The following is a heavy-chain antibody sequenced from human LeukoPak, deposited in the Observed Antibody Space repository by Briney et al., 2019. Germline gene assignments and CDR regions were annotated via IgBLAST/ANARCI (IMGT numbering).Heavy chain of an antibody. J-gene: IGHJ2*01. D-gene: IGHD5-12*01. V-gene: IGHV4-34*01. CDR1: GGSISSYY. CDR3: ARHELSGYDYWYFDL. Sequence: SETLSLTCTVSGGSISSYYWSWIRQPPGKGLEWIGEINHSGSTNYNPSLKSRVTISVDTSKNQFSLKLSSVTAADTAVYYCARHELSGYDYWYFDLWGRGTLVTVSS. CDR2: INHSGST.